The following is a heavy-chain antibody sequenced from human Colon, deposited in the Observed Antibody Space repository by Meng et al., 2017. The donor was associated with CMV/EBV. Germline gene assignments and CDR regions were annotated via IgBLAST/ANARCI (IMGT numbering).Heavy chain of an antibody. D-gene: IGHD4-17*01. V-gene: IGHV3-23*03. CDR3: AKDLKAYAYYYYYGMDV. J-gene: IGHJ6*02. CDR1: GFTVSTNY. CDR2: IYSGGSST. Sequence: GESLKISCAASGFTVSTNYMSWVRQAPGKGLEWVSVIYSGGSSTYYADSVKGRFTISRDNSKNTLYLQMNSLRAEDTAVYYCAKDLKAYAYYYYYGMDVWGQGTTVTVSS.